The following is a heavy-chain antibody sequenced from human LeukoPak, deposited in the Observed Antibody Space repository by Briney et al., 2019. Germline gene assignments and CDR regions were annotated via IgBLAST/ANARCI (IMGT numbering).Heavy chain of an antibody. Sequence: ASVKVSCKASGYTFTDHFIHWVRQAPGQGLEWMGWIRPDGDTKYAENFQGRVTMTRDTSISTAYMELTRLTLDDTAVYYCARVREMATISLRYFDLWGRGTLVTVSS. D-gene: IGHD5-24*01. CDR1: GYTFTDHF. CDR3: ARVREMATISLRYFDL. V-gene: IGHV1-2*02. CDR2: IRPDGDT. J-gene: IGHJ2*01.